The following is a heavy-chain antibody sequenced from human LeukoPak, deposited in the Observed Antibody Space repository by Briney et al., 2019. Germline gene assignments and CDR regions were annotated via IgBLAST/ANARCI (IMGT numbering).Heavy chain of an antibody. V-gene: IGHV4-59*01. Sequence: SETLSLTCTVSNGPINTYQWSWIRQPPGKGLEWIGNIHYSGSANYNPSLKSRVIISVDTSKNQFSLRLSPVTAADTALYYCARGSIAYYYMDVWGKGTTVTISS. CDR1: NGPINTYQ. CDR2: IHYSGSA. J-gene: IGHJ6*03. D-gene: IGHD3-22*01. CDR3: ARGSIAYYYMDV.